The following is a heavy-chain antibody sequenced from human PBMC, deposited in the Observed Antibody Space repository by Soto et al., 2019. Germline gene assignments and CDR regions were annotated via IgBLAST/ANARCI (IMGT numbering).Heavy chain of an antibody. CDR2: INPNSGGT. D-gene: IGHD1-26*01. Sequence: ASVKVSCKASGYTFTGYYMHWVRQAPGQGLEWMGWINPNSGGTNYAQKFQGRVTMTRDTSISTAYMELSRLRSDDTAVYYCAREVGATSALDYWGKGTLVTVSS. V-gene: IGHV1-2*02. CDR1: GYTFTGYY. CDR3: AREVGATSALDY. J-gene: IGHJ4*02.